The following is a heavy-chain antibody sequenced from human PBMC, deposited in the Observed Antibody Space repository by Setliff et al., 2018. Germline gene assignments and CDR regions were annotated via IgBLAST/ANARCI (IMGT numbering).Heavy chain of an antibody. CDR3: VYSSGYFTYYFDY. V-gene: IGHV1-18*01. Sequence: RASVKVSCKASGYTFTSYGISWVRQAPGQGLEWMGWISAYNGDTNYAQKLQGRVTMTTDTSTSTAYMELRSLRSDDTAVYYCVYSSGYFTYYFDYWGQGTLVTVSS. D-gene: IGHD3-22*01. CDR2: ISAYNGDT. CDR1: GYTFTSYG. J-gene: IGHJ4*02.